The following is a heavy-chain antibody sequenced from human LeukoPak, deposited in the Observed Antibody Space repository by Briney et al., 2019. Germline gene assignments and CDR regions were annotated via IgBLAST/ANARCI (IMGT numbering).Heavy chain of an antibody. CDR2: INPNSGGT. V-gene: IGHV1-2*02. J-gene: IGHJ6*02. Sequence: ASVKVSCKASGYTFIGYYMHWVRQGPGQGPEWMGWINPNSGGTNYAQKFQGRVTMTRDTSISTAYMELSRLKSDDTAVYYCARGFWSGHYGMDVWGQGTTVTVSS. CDR1: GYTFIGYY. CDR3: ARGFWSGHYGMDV. D-gene: IGHD3-3*01.